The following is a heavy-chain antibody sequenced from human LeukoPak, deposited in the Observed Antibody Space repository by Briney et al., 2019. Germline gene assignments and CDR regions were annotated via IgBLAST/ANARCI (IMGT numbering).Heavy chain of an antibody. CDR1: GGSISSSSYY. Sequence: PSETLSLTCTVSGGSISSSSYYWGWIRQPPGKGLEWIGSIYYSGSTYYNPSLKSRATISVDTSKNQFSLKLSSVTAADTAVYYCAREVDTAFDYWGQGTLVTVSS. CDR3: AREVDTAFDY. D-gene: IGHD5-18*01. CDR2: IYYSGST. J-gene: IGHJ4*02. V-gene: IGHV4-39*07.